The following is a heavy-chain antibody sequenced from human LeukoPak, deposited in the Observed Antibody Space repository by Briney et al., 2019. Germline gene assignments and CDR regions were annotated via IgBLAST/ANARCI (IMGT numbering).Heavy chain of an antibody. Sequence: SETLSLTCTVSGGSISSSSYYWGWIRQPPGKRLEWIGSIYYSGSTYYNPSLKSRVTISVDTSKNQFSLKLSSVTAADTAVYYCARSGVAADDYWGQGTLVTVSS. CDR1: GGSISSSSYY. CDR3: ARSGVAADDY. V-gene: IGHV4-39*01. CDR2: IYYSGST. J-gene: IGHJ4*02. D-gene: IGHD2-15*01.